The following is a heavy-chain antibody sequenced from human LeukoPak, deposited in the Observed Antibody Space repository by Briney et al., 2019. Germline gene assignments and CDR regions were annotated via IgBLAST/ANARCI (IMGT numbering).Heavy chain of an antibody. V-gene: IGHV1-2*02. D-gene: IGHD3-3*01. Sequence: GASVKVSCKASGYTLTGYYMHWVRQAPGQGLEWMGWINPNSGGTNYAQKFQGRVTMTRDTSISTAYMELSRLRSDDTAVYYCARTTYYDFWTGDPHFDYWGQGTLVTVSS. J-gene: IGHJ4*02. CDR2: INPNSGGT. CDR3: ARTTYYDFWTGDPHFDY. CDR1: GYTLTGYY.